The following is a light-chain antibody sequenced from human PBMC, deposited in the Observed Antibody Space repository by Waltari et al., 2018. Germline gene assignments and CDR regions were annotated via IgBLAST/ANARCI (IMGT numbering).Light chain of an antibody. J-gene: IGKJ4*01. CDR2: GTF. CDR3: QQYDISPLT. Sequence: EIVLTQTRDTLSLSPGDGSTLSCRTSQPIRSTYLAWYQQNPGQAPTLLIYGTFTRATGIPDRFTGSGSGTDFSLTISSLEPEDFATYYCQQYDISPLTFGGGTKVEIK. CDR1: QPIRSTY. V-gene: IGKV3-20*01.